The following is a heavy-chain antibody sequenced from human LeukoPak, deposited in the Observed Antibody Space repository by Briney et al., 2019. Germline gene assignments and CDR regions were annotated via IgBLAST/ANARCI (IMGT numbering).Heavy chain of an antibody. CDR2: ISYAGNDK. CDR1: RFTFRDYD. CDR3: AKDTLGAIHY. J-gene: IGHJ4*02. D-gene: IGHD2-21*01. Sequence: AGYLSFSCAASRFTFRDYDMLWVRKAQGMGLEWVALISYAGNDKYYADSVKGRFTVSRDNSKNTLYLQMNSLRADDTAVYYCAKDTLGAIHYWGQGTLVTVSS. V-gene: IGHV3-30*18.